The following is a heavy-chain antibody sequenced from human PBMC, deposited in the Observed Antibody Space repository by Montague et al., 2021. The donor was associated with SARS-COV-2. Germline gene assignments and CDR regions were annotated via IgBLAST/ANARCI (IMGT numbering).Heavy chain of an antibody. D-gene: IGHD6-13*01. Sequence: SLPFTVSGGSISRYSWTWIRQPPGKGLEWIGYIYNSGSTNYNPSLTSRVTISVDTPKNQFSLKLSSVAAADTAVYYCARVGRGSSWYEVAFDIWGQGTMVTVSS. CDR2: IYNSGST. CDR3: ARVGRGSSWYEVAFDI. J-gene: IGHJ3*02. CDR1: GGSISRYS. V-gene: IGHV4-59*01.